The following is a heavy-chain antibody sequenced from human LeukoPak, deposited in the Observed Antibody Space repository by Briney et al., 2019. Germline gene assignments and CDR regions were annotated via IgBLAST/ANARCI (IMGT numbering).Heavy chain of an antibody. V-gene: IGHV4-34*01. J-gene: IGHJ4*02. CDR1: GGSFSGYY. Sequence: KPSETLSLTCAVYGGSFSGYYWSWIRQPPGKGLEWIGEINHSGSTNYNPSLKSRVTISVDTSKNQFSLKLSSVTAADTAVYYCAKSRGSGNYFDSWGQGALVTVSS. CDR3: AKSRGSGNYFDS. CDR2: INHSGST. D-gene: IGHD3-10*01.